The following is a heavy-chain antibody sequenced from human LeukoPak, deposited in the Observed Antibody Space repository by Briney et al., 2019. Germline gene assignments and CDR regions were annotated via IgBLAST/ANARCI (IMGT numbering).Heavy chain of an antibody. Sequence: ASVKVSCKASGYTFTSYGISWVRQAPGQGLEWMGWISAYNGNTNYAQKLQGRVTMTTDTSTSTAYMELRSLRSDDTAVYYCARDSVITMVRGVIVKYHYYYYMDVWGKGTTVTISS. CDR3: ARDSVITMVRGVIVKYHYYYYMDV. CDR2: ISAYNGNT. J-gene: IGHJ6*03. CDR1: GYTFTSYG. V-gene: IGHV1-18*01. D-gene: IGHD3-10*01.